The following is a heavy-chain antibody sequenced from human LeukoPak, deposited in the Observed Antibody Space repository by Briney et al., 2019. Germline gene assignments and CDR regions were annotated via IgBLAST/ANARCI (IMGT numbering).Heavy chain of an antibody. CDR2: IRSKAYGGTT. Sequence: GGSLRLSCTAAGFTFGDYAMSWVRQAPGKGLEWVGFIRSKAYGGTTEYAASVKGRFTISRDDSKSIAYLQMNSLKTEDTAVYYCTRVTMVRGFDYWGQGTLVTVSS. J-gene: IGHJ4*02. D-gene: IGHD3-10*01. V-gene: IGHV3-49*04. CDR1: GFTFGDYA. CDR3: TRVTMVRGFDY.